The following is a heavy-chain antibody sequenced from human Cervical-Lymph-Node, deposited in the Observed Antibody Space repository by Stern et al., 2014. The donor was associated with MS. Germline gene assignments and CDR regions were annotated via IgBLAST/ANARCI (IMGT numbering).Heavy chain of an antibody. CDR2: INANGGST. Sequence: VQLVQSGAEVKKPGASVKVSCKTSGYTFTSYFIHWVRQAPGQGLEWMGIINANGGSTNYAQKFQGRVTMTSDTSTSTIYMELSSLRSEDTAVYFCARHASGGHYYDNWGQGSLVTVSS. CDR1: GYTFTSYF. V-gene: IGHV1-46*01. J-gene: IGHJ4*02. D-gene: IGHD3-22*01. CDR3: ARHASGGHYYDN.